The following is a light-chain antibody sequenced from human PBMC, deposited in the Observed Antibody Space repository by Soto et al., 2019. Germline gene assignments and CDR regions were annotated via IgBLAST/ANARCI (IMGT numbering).Light chain of an antibody. Sequence: EFVFTQSPGTLSLSPGERATLSCRASQTVRNNYLAWYQQKPGQAPRLLIYDASSRATGIPDRFSRGGSGTDFTLTISRLEPEDFAVYYCQQFSSYPLTFGGGTKVDIK. V-gene: IGKV3-20*01. CDR1: QTVRNNY. J-gene: IGKJ4*01. CDR2: DAS. CDR3: QQFSSYPLT.